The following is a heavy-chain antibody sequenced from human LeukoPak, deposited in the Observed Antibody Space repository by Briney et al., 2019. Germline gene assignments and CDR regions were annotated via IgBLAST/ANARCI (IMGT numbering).Heavy chain of an antibody. J-gene: IGHJ4*02. CDR1: GYTFTGYY. V-gene: IGHV1-2*02. D-gene: IGHD3-22*01. CDR3: ARDYYDSSGYGSFDY. CDR2: INPNSGGT. Sequence: ASVKVSCKASGYTFTGYYMHWVRQAPGQGLEWMGWINPNSGGTNYAQKFQGRVTMTRDTSISTAYMELSSLRSDDTAVFYCARDYYDSSGYGSFDYWGQGTLVTVSS.